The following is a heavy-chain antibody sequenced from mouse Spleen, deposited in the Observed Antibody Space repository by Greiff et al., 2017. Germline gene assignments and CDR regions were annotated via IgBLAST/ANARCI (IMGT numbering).Heavy chain of an antibody. CDR1: GYAFSSYW. D-gene: IGHD2-12*01. Sequence: VQLQESGAELVKPGASVKISCKASGYAFSSYWMNWVKQRPGKGLEWIGQIYPGDGDTNYNGKFKGKATLTADKSSSTAYMQLSSLTSEDSAVYFCASSLRRGWFAYWGQGTLVTVSA. CDR2: IYPGDGDT. J-gene: IGHJ3*01. CDR3: ASSLRRGWFAY. V-gene: IGHV1-80*01.